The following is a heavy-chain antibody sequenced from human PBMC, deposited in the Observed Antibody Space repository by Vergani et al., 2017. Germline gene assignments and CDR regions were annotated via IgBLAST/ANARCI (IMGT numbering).Heavy chain of an antibody. J-gene: IGHJ4*02. CDR1: GGTFSSNS. Sequence: QGQLAQSGAEVKKPGSSVKVSCKASGGTFSSNSISWVRQAPGQGLEWMGRSIPIFGTTSYAQKFQGRVTILADESTSTAYMELSSLRSEDTAVYYCARSSGYYSYYVDFWGQGTLVTVSS. D-gene: IGHD3-22*01. CDR3: ARSSGYYSYYVDF. CDR2: SIPIFGTT. V-gene: IGHV1-69*13.